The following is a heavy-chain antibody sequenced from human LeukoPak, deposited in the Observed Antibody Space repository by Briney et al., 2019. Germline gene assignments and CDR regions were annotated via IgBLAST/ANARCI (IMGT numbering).Heavy chain of an antibody. Sequence: PGRSLRLSCAASGFTFSHYGMHWVRQAPAKGLAGVGVIGNDRNNKYYADSVKGRFTIYRDDSQNRVYLQMNSRRADDTALYYCAKDAQRGFDYRNSLEYWGQGALVTASS. CDR1: GFTFSHYG. D-gene: IGHD4-11*01. CDR2: IGNDRNNK. V-gene: IGHV3-33*06. J-gene: IGHJ4*02. CDR3: AKDAQRGFDYRNSLEY.